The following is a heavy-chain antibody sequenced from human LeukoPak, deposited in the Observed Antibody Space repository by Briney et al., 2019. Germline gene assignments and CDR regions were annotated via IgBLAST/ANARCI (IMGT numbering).Heavy chain of an antibody. CDR1: GFTFTAFY. J-gene: IGHJ3*02. CDR3: VTSTGYFNTWGAFDI. D-gene: IGHD2-15*01. CDR2: INLSSGGT. V-gene: IGHV1-2*02. Sequence: ASVKVSCKASGFTFTAFYMHWVRQAPGQGLEWMAWINLSSGGTNYAQKIRGRVTMTRDSSISTAYMELTSLRSDDTAIYYCVTSTGYFNTWGAFDIWGQGTMVTVSS.